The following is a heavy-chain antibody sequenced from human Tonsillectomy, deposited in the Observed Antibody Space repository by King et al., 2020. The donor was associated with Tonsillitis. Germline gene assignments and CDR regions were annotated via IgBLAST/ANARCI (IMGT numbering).Heavy chain of an antibody. CDR2: INPNTGGT. J-gene: IGHJ6*02. D-gene: IGHD3-10*01. V-gene: IGHV1-2*02. CDR3: ARDLVTVVREAPRAGEYGTDV. Sequence: VQLVQSGAEVKKPGASVKVSCKASGYTFTGYYMHWVRQAPGQGLEWMGWINPNTGGTNYAQKFQGRVTMTRDTSISTAYMELSRLRSDDTAVYYCARDLVTVVREAPRAGEYGTDVWGQGTTVTVSS. CDR1: GYTFTGYY.